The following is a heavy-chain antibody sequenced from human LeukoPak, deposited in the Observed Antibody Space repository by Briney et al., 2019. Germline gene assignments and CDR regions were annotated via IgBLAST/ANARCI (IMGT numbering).Heavy chain of an antibody. J-gene: IGHJ5*02. CDR3: ARVVIVVVPAAFNWFDP. D-gene: IGHD2-2*01. CDR2: IYYSGST. V-gene: IGHV4-38-2*02. Sequence: SETLSLTCTVSGYSISSGYYWGWIRQPPGKGLEWIGSIYYSGSTYYNPSLKSRVTISVDTSKNQFSLKLSSVTAADTAVYYCARVVIVVVPAAFNWFDPWGQGTLVTVSS. CDR1: GYSISSGYY.